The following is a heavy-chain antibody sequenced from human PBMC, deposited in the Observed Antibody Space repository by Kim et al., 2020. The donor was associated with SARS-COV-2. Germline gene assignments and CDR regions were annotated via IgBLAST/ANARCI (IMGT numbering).Heavy chain of an antibody. J-gene: IGHJ4*02. V-gene: IGHV4-34*01. Sequence: PARKSRVTLSVDTSKNQFSLKLSSVTAADTAVYYCARGPHCSGGSCYHDYWGQGTLVTVSS. CDR3: ARGPHCSGGSCYHDY. D-gene: IGHD2-15*01.